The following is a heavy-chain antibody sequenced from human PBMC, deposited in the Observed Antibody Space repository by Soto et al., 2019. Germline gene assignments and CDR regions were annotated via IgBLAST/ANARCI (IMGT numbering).Heavy chain of an antibody. CDR3: ARESEDLTSNFDY. V-gene: IGHV3-23*01. CDR2: ISGSGGST. CDR1: GFTFDSCA. Sequence: GGSLRLSCAASGFTFDSCAMSWVRQAPGKGLEWILGISGSGGSTYYADSVKGRFTISRDNSKNTVYLQMNSLRADDTAVYYCARESEDLTSNFDYWGQGTLVTVSS. J-gene: IGHJ4*02.